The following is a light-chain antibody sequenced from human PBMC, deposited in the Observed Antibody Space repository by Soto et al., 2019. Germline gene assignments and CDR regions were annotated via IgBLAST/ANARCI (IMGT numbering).Light chain of an antibody. CDR2: AAS. CDR3: QKYNSVPVW. J-gene: IGKJ1*01. CDR1: QDISNY. Sequence: DIKMTQSPSSLSASVGDRVTITCRASQDISNYLAWYQQKPGKVPKLLIYAASTLQSGVPSRFSGSGSGTDFTLTISSLQPEDVATYYCQKYNSVPVWFGQGTKVEIK. V-gene: IGKV1-27*01.